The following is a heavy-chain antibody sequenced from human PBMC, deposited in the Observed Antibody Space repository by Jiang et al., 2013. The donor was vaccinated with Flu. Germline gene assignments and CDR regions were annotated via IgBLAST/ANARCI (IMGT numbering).Heavy chain of an antibody. J-gene: IGHJ4*02. CDR2: IYYSGST. CDR1: GGSVSSGSYY. CDR3: ARDPGPYSSGWLPKSN. D-gene: IGHD6-19*01. Sequence: ELLKPSETLSLTCTVSGGSVSSGSYYWSWIRQPPGKGLEWIGYIYYSGSTNYNPSLKSRVTISVDTSKNQFSLKLSSVTAADTAVYYCARDPGPYSSGWLPKSNWGQGT. V-gene: IGHV4-61*01.